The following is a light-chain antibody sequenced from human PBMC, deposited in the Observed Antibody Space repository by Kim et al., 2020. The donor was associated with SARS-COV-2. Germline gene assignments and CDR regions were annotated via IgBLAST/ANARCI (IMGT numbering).Light chain of an antibody. Sequence: SYELTQPPSVSVSPGQTASITCSGDKLGDKYACWHQQKPGQSPVLVIYRDSKRPSGIPERFSGSNSGNTATLTISGTQAMDEADYYCQAWDSSTHVVFGG. V-gene: IGLV3-1*01. CDR2: RDS. CDR3: QAWDSSTHVV. CDR1: KLGDKY. J-gene: IGLJ2*01.